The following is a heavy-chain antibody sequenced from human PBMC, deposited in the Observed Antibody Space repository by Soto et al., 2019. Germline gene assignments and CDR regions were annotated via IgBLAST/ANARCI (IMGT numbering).Heavy chain of an antibody. CDR1: GFTFSNYA. D-gene: IGHD2-15*01. CDR3: AKLPLGYCSGGTCYGYFDY. V-gene: IGHV3-23*01. Sequence: EVQLLDSGGGLAQPGGSLRLSCAASGFTFSNYAMTWVRQAPGKGLEWVSIITGNGGSTYYADSVKGRFTISRDNSQNTVYVQTNRFRVDDTDVYYGAKLPLGYCSGGTCYGYFDYWGQATLVTVSS. J-gene: IGHJ4*02. CDR2: ITGNGGST.